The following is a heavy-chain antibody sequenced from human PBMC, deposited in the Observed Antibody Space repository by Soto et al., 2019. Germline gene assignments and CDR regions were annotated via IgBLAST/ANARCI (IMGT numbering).Heavy chain of an antibody. Sequence: SETLSLTSTVSGDSISSSSYSWDWIRQPPGKGLEWIGSFFYSGSSYYNPSLKSRVTISVDTSKNQFSLKLSSVTAADTAVYYCAAVDSSGWFYFDYWGQGTLVTVSS. V-gene: IGHV4-39*01. D-gene: IGHD6-19*01. J-gene: IGHJ4*02. CDR2: FFYSGSS. CDR1: GDSISSSSYS. CDR3: AAVDSSGWFYFDY.